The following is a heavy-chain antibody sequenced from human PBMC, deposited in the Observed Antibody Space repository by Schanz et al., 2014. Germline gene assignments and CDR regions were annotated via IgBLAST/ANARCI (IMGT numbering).Heavy chain of an antibody. Sequence: EVQLAESGGGLVQPGGSLRLSCAASGFIFGSSVMAWVRQVPGKGLVWVSRIKSDGSSTSYADSVKGRFTISRDNAKNTLYLQMNSLRAEDTAVYYCAKSQGSSFDSWGQGTLVTVSS. CDR2: IKSDGSST. V-gene: IGHV3-74*02. D-gene: IGHD6-13*01. J-gene: IGHJ4*02. CDR1: GFIFGSSV. CDR3: AKSQGSSFDS.